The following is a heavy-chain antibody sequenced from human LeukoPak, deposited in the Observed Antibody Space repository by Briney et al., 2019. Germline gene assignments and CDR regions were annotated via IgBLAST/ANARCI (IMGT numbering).Heavy chain of an antibody. D-gene: IGHD1-26*01. CDR1: GGSISGTNW. Sequence: SETLSLTCGVSGGSISGTNWWSWVRQPPGQGLEWIGEISLAGQTNYNPSLNGRATMSLDKSSNQLSLHLTSVTAADTATYFCSRESGPFCPFGYWGQGALVIVSS. CDR3: SRESGPFCPFGY. J-gene: IGHJ4*02. CDR2: ISLAGQT. V-gene: IGHV4/OR15-8*02.